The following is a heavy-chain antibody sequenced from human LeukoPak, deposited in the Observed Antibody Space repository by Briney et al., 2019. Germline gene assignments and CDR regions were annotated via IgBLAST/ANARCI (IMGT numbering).Heavy chain of an antibody. Sequence: GGSLRLSCAASGFTFSSYAMHWVRQAPGKGLEWVAVISYDGSNKYYADSVKGRFTISRDNSKNSLYLQMNSLRAEDTAGYYCSRPLRYGSEYGMDVGGQGTTVTVSS. CDR2: ISYDGSNK. D-gene: IGHD3-9*01. CDR1: GFTFSSYA. V-gene: IGHV3-30-3*01. J-gene: IGHJ6*02. CDR3: SRPLRYGSEYGMDV.